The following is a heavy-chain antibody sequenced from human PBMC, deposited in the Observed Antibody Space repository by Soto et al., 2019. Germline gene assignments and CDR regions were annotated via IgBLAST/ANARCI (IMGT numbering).Heavy chain of an antibody. CDR2: ISAYDGNT. CDR1: GYTFTTYD. D-gene: IGHD4-17*01. J-gene: IGHJ3*02. V-gene: IGHV1-18*01. Sequence: QVQLVQSGAEVKKPGASVKVSCEASGYTFTTYDISWVRQAPGQGLEWMGWISAYDGNTKYAQKLQGRVTMTTDTSTSTAYMELRSLRSDDTAVYFCARIGLYGDYDYDIWGQGTTVIVS. CDR3: ARIGLYGDYDYDI.